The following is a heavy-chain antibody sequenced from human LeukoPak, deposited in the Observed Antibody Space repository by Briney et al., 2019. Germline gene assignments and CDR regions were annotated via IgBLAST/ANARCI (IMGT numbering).Heavy chain of an antibody. V-gene: IGHV4-38-2*02. CDR1: DYSISNGYF. D-gene: IGHD3-10*01. J-gene: IGHJ5*02. CDR2: IYGSGST. CDR3: ARDSGTTGEVKFDP. Sequence: SETLSLTCTVSDYSISNGYFWGWIRQPAGKGLEWIGRIYGSGSTDYNPSLKSRVAMSIDTSKNQFSLNLISVTAADTAVYYCARDSGTTGEVKFDPWGQGTLVTVSS.